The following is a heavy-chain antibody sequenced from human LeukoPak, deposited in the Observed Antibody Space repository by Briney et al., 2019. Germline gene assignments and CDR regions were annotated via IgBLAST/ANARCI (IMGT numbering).Heavy chain of an antibody. CDR3: ARAGYSGSSNYYYYYGMDV. CDR1: GGTFSSYA. J-gene: IGHJ6*02. D-gene: IGHD1-26*01. V-gene: IGHV1-69*06. Sequence: SVKVSCKASGGTFSSYAISWVRQAPGQGLEWMGGIIPIFGTANYAQKFQGRVTITADKSTSTAYMELSSLRSEDTAVYYCARAGYSGSSNYYYYYGMDVWGQGTTVTVSS. CDR2: IIPIFGTA.